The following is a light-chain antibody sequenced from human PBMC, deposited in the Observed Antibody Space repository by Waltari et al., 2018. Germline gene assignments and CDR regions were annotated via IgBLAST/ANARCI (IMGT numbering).Light chain of an antibody. Sequence: DIHMTQSPSSLSASIEDRVNITCRASPTIETYLNWYRQRPGKAPDLLISSASTLQSGVPSRFSGSGSGTDFTLSIDTLQPEDFATYFCQQSYSRPLFTFGPGTKVYL. CDR2: SAS. V-gene: IGKV1-39*01. J-gene: IGKJ3*01. CDR1: PTIETY. CDR3: QQSYSRPLFT.